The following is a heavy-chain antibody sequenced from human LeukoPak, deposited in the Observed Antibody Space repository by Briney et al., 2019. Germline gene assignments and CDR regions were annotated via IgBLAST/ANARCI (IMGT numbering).Heavy chain of an antibody. Sequence: GSLRLSCAASGFTFSRYTMHWVRQAPGKGLEWVAVISYDGSNKYYADSVKGRFTISRDNSKNTLYLQMNSLRAEDTAVYYCARDIGGSSWYFDYWGQGTLVTVSS. J-gene: IGHJ4*02. CDR2: ISYDGSNK. V-gene: IGHV3-30*04. CDR3: ARDIGGSSWYFDY. CDR1: GFTFSRYT. D-gene: IGHD6-13*01.